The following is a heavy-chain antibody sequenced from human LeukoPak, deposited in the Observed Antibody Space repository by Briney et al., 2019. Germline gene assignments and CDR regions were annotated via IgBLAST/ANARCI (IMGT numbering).Heavy chain of an antibody. J-gene: IGHJ3*01. V-gene: IGHV3-23*01. CDR1: GSTFSSYA. CDR3: AKRPRDTSGYYLGAFDG. Sequence: GGSLRLSCEASGSTFSSYAMTWVRQAPEKGLEWVSAIGASGVDTYYADSVKGRFTISRDNAKNTLYLHMTSLGAEDTAVYFCAKRPRDTSGYYLGAFDGWGQGTTVTVSS. D-gene: IGHD3-22*01. CDR2: IGASGVDT.